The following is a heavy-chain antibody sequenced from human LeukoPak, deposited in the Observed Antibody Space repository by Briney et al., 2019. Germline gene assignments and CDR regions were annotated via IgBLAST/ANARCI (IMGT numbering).Heavy chain of an antibody. CDR2: INHSGST. Sequence: SETLSLTCAVYGGSFSGYYWSWIRQPPGKGLGWIGEINHSGSTNYNPSLKSRVTISVDTYKNQFSLKLSSVTAADTAVYYCARGRYCSSTSCPSYYDFWSGYLLAYYFDYWGQGTLVTVSS. CDR1: GGSFSGYY. CDR3: ARGRYCSSTSCPSYYDFWSGYLLAYYFDY. J-gene: IGHJ4*02. D-gene: IGHD3-3*01. V-gene: IGHV4-34*01.